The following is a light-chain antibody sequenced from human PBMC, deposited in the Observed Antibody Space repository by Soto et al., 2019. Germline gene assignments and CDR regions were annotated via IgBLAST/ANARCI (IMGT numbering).Light chain of an antibody. CDR3: QVWDSSSDQSVV. Sequence: SYELTQPPSVSVAPGKTARITCGGNNIGSKSVHWYQQKPGQAPVLVIYYDSDRPSGIPERFSGSNSGNTAPLTISRVEAGDEADYYCQVWDSSSDQSVVFGGGTKLTVL. J-gene: IGLJ2*01. CDR2: YDS. CDR1: NIGSKS. V-gene: IGLV3-21*04.